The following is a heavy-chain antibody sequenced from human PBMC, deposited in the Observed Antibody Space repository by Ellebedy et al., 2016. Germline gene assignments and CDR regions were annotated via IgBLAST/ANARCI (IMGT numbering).Heavy chain of an antibody. CDR2: IKEDGSFT. V-gene: IGHV3-74*01. Sequence: GESLKISCEASGLTFRNYWMQWVRQVPGMGLVWVAAIKEDGSFTAHADSVKGRFTISRDNAKNTLYLQMNSLRVEDTALYYCTRMGVLPTSYYGMDVWGQGTTVTVSS. CDR1: GLTFRNYW. J-gene: IGHJ6*02. D-gene: IGHD3-10*01. CDR3: TRMGVLPTSYYGMDV.